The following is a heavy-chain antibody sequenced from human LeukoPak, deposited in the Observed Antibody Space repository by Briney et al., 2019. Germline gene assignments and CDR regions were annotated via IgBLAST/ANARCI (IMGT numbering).Heavy chain of an antibody. CDR3: ARGEDIVVVVPAAFDI. CDR2: ISYDGSNK. CDR1: GFIFSSYG. V-gene: IGHV3-30*19. J-gene: IGHJ3*02. D-gene: IGHD2-15*01. Sequence: GGSLRLSCEASGFIFSSYGMHWVRQAPGKGLEWVAVISYDGSNKYYADSVKGRFTISRDNSKNTLYLQMNSLRAEDTAVYYCARGEDIVVVVPAAFDIWGQGTMVTVSS.